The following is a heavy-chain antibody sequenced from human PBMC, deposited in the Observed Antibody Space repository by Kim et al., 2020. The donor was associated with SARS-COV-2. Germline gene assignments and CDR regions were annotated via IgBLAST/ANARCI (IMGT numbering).Heavy chain of an antibody. CDR3: ARDRSSSPSSPYDAFDI. Sequence: ASVKVSCKASGYTFTSYYMHWVRQAPGQGLEWMGIINPSGGSTSYAQKFQGRVTMTRDTSTSTVYMELSSLRSEDTAVYYCARDRSSSPSSPYDAFDIWGQGTMVTVSS. J-gene: IGHJ3*02. CDR2: INPSGGST. CDR1: GYTFTSYY. D-gene: IGHD6-13*01. V-gene: IGHV1-46*01.